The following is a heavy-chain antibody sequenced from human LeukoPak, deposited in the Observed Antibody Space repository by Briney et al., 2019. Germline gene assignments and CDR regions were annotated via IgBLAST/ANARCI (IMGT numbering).Heavy chain of an antibody. CDR2: ISGSGDNT. CDR3: AKGRGGSSSWYSEHAFDI. Sequence: GGSLRLSCAASGFSFSTYAMNWVRQAPGKGLEWVSTISGSGDNTYYVDSVKGRCTTSRDNSRSTLYMEMNGLRVEDTAVYYCAKGRGGSSSWYSEHAFDIWGQGTTVTVSS. J-gene: IGHJ3*02. V-gene: IGHV3-23*01. D-gene: IGHD6-13*01. CDR1: GFSFSTYA.